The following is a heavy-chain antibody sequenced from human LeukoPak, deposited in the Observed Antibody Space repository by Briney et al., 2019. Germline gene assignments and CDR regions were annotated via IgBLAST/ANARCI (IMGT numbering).Heavy chain of an antibody. V-gene: IGHV4-4*07. J-gene: IGHJ4*02. Sequence: SETLSLTCTVSGGSISSYYWSWIRQPAGKGLEWIGRIYTSGSTNYNPSLKSRVTMSVDTSKNQFSLKLSSVTAADTAVYYCAREDIVVVPAAIGLYYFDYWGQGTLVTVSS. D-gene: IGHD2-2*02. CDR2: IYTSGST. CDR3: AREDIVVVPAAIGLYYFDY. CDR1: GGSISSYY.